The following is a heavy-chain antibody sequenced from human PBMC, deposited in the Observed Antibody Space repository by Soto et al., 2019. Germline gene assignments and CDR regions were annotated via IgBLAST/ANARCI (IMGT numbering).Heavy chain of an antibody. J-gene: IGHJ4*02. CDR3: ARGFEYYDSSGCDYFDY. V-gene: IGHV3-7*05. CDR2: IKQDGSEK. D-gene: IGHD3-22*01. Sequence: GGSLRLSCAASGFTFSSYWMSWVRQAPGKGLEWVANIKQDGSEKYYVDSVKGRFTISRDNAKNSLYLQMNSLRAEDTAVYYCARGFEYYDSSGCDYFDYWGQGTLVTVSS. CDR1: GFTFSSYW.